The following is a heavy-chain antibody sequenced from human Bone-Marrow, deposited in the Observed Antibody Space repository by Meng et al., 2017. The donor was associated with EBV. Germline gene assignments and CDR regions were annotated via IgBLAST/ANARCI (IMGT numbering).Heavy chain of an antibody. CDR3: ARGPPPYYYDSSGYYELDWYFDL. CDR1: GGSFSGYY. CDR2: INHSGST. D-gene: IGHD3-22*01. J-gene: IGHJ2*01. Sequence: QVQTQRWGEGLLTPSETPSLTCAVYGGSFSGYYWGWIRQPPGKGLEWIGEINHSGSTNYNPSLKSRVTISVDTSKNQFSLKLSSVTAADTAVYYCARGPPPYYYDSSGYYELDWYFDLWGRGTLVTVSS. V-gene: IGHV4-34*01.